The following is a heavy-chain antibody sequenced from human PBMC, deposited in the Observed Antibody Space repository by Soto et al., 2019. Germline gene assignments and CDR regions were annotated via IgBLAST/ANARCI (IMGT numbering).Heavy chain of an antibody. CDR3: ARDGLSSGWSLH. D-gene: IGHD6-19*01. V-gene: IGHV1-18*01. CDR1: GYTFTSYG. J-gene: IGHJ4*02. Sequence: ASVKVSCKASGYTFTSYGISWVRQAPGQGLEWMGWISANNGNTNYPQKLQGRVTMTTDTSTSTAYMELRSLTSDDTAVYYCARDGLSSGWSLHWSQGTQVTVSS. CDR2: ISANNGNT.